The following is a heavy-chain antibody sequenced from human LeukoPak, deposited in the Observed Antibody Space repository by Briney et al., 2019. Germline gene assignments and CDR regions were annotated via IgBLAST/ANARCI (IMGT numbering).Heavy chain of an antibody. V-gene: IGHV1-18*01. J-gene: IGHJ5*02. D-gene: IGHD2-2*01. Sequence: GASVTVSCKASGYTFNTYGITWVRQAPGHGLEWMGWISSYNGNTSYAAKVQGRITMTKDTFASTAYLELRSLRSDDTAVYYCARIACSSSSCTYSGRRRVRGGSLDPWGQGTLVTVSS. CDR1: GYTFNTYG. CDR2: ISSYNGNT. CDR3: ARIACSSSSCTYSGRRRVRGGSLDP.